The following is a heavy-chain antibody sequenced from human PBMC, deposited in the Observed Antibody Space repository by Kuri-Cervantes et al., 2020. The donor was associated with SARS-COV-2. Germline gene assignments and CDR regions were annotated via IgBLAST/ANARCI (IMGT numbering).Heavy chain of an antibody. CDR2: ILYDGSDK. CDR3: ARSGSGTYFHYFYYYMDV. D-gene: IGHD3-10*01. Sequence: GGSLRLSCAASGFSFSRSGMHWVRQAPGKGLEWLAVILYDGSDKFYADSVKGRFTVSRDNSKNTLYLQMNSLRAEDTAVYYCARSGSGTYFHYFYYYMDVWGKGTTVTVSS. V-gene: IGHV3-33*01. J-gene: IGHJ6*03. CDR1: GFSFSRSG.